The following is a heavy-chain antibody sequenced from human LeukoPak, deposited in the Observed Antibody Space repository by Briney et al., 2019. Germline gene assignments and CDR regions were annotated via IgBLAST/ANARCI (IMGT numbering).Heavy chain of an antibody. CDR3: ARDASGRGSDCYSDY. CDR1: GYTFISYG. J-gene: IGHJ4*02. Sequence: ASVTVSCKSTGYTFISYGISWVRQAPGQGPEWMGWISVYNGNTHYAQKFQGRVSMTTDTSTSTAYLELRSLKSEDTAIYYCARDASGRGSDCYSDYWGQGTPVIVSS. V-gene: IGHV1-18*01. CDR2: ISVYNGNT. D-gene: IGHD2-21*01.